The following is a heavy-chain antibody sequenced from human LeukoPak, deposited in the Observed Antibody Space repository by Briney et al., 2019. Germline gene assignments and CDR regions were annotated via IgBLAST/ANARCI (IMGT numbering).Heavy chain of an antibody. CDR2: MNPKSGNT. J-gene: IGHJ4*02. CDR1: GYTFTSYD. V-gene: IGHV1-8*01. CDR3: ARKEYSSPSDY. Sequence: ASVKVSCKASGYTFTSYDINWVRQATGQGLEWMGWMNPKSGNTGYAQMFQGRVTITRNTSISTAYMELSSLTSEDTAVYYCARKEYSSPSDYWGQGTLVTVSS. D-gene: IGHD6-13*01.